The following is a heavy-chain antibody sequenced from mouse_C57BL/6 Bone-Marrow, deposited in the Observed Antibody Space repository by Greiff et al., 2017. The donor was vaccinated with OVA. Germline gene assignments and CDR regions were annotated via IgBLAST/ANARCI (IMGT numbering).Heavy chain of an antibody. CDR3: ARQEGPFDY. J-gene: IGHJ2*01. CDR2: ISGGGGNT. V-gene: IGHV5-9*01. Sequence: EVKLVESGGGLVKPGGSLKLSCAASGFTFSSYTMSWVRQTPEKRLEWVATISGGGGNTYYPDSVKGRFTISRDNAKNTLYLQMSSLRSEDTALYYCARQEGPFDYWGQGTTLTVSS. CDR1: GFTFSSYT. D-gene: IGHD3-3*01.